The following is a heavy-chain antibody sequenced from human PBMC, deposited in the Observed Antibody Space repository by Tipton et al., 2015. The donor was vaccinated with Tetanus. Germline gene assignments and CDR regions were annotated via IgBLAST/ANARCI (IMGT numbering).Heavy chain of an antibody. CDR3: AEGRRFCSSNSCHEYYFDS. D-gene: IGHD2-2*01. CDR1: GGAFSGYY. CDR2: VFDSGTS. V-gene: IGHV4-34*12. J-gene: IGHJ4*02. Sequence: TLSLTCAVNGGAFSGYYWTWIRQSPGKGLEWIGSVFDSGTSYYNPSLKSRVTISVDTSKNHFSLRLSSVTAAETAVYYCAEGRRFCSSNSCHEYYFDSWGRGTLVTVSS.